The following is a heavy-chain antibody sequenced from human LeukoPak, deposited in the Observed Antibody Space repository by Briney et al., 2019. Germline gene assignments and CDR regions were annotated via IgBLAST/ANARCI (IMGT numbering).Heavy chain of an antibody. CDR3: ARARGGSPFGY. D-gene: IGHD3-16*01. J-gene: IGHJ4*02. V-gene: IGHV4-61*02. CDR1: GGSISSSSYY. Sequence: SSETLSLTCAVSGGSISSSSYYWSWIRQPAGKGLEWIGRIYTSGSTNYNPSLKRRVTLSDDTSNNQFPLKLSPVTAAATAADYCARARGGSPFGYWGQGTLVTVSS. CDR2: IYTSGST.